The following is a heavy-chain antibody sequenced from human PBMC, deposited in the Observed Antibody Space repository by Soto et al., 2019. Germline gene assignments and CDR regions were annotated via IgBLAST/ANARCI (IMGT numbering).Heavy chain of an antibody. CDR1: GFTVSSTNY. CDR2: IYSGGTT. V-gene: IGHV3-53*01. Sequence: EVQVVESGGGLIQPGGSLRLSCVVSGFTVSSTNYMSWVRQAPGKGLEWVSVIYSGGTTFYADSVKGRFTISRDNSKNTLYLQMTRVRAEDTAVYYWNGYGYWGQGTLVTVSS. J-gene: IGHJ4*02. D-gene: IGHD5-12*01. CDR3: NGYGY.